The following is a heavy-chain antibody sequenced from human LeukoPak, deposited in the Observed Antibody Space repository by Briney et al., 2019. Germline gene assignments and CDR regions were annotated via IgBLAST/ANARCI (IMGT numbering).Heavy chain of an antibody. V-gene: IGHV4-59*08. CDR2: IYYSGST. D-gene: IGHD3-3*01. J-gene: IGHJ6*02. CDR3: ARHEDLRFLEWLLPYGGMDV. Sequence: PSETLSLTCTVSGGSISSYYWSWIRQPPGKGLEWIGYIYYSGSTNYNPSLKSRVTISVDTSKNQFSLKLSSVTAADTAVYYCARHEDLRFLEWLLPYGGMDVWGQGTTVTVSS. CDR1: GGSISSYY.